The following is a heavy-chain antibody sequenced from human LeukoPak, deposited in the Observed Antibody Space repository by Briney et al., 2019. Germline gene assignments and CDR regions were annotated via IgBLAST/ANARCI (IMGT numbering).Heavy chain of an antibody. D-gene: IGHD6-25*01. CDR2: INTDGSEK. CDR1: GFTFSSRW. Sequence: GGSLRLSCSASGFTFSSRWMNWARQAPGRGLEWVAIINTDGSEKHYVDSVKGRFTISRDNAKNSLYLQMNSLRVEDTAVYYCARSDRGPEYWGQGTLVTVSS. V-gene: IGHV3-7*01. J-gene: IGHJ4*02. CDR3: ARSDRGPEY.